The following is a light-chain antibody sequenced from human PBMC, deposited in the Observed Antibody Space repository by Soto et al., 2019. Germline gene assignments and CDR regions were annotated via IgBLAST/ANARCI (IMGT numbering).Light chain of an antibody. Sequence: EIMMTQSPGTLSVSPGEGATLSRTASQRVNLNFAWYQQKPGQPPRLLLYGASTRATGIPVRFRGSGSGTEFTLAISSLQSEDSAVYYCHQYNSWPRGTFGPGTKVEIK. CDR2: GAS. CDR1: QRVNLN. CDR3: HQYNSWPRGT. V-gene: IGKV3-15*01. J-gene: IGKJ3*01.